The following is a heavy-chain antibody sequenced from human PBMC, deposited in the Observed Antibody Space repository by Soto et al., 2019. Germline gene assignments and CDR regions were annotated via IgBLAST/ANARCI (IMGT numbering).Heavy chain of an antibody. V-gene: IGHV3-30-3*01. Sequence: QVQLVESGGGVVQPGRSLRLSCVASGFIFSSYVMHWVRQAPGKGLEWVAVISYDGSNKYYADSVKGRFTISRDNSKNTLYLQMNSLRAEDTAVYYWARDPRGYCSSTSCSQNWFDPWGQGTLVTVSS. J-gene: IGHJ5*02. CDR1: GFIFSSYV. D-gene: IGHD2-2*01. CDR3: ARDPRGYCSSTSCSQNWFDP. CDR2: ISYDGSNK.